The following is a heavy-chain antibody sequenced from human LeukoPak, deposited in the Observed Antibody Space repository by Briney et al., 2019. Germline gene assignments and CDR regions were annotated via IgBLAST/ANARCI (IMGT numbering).Heavy chain of an antibody. CDR2: IKSKTDGGTT. V-gene: IGHV3-15*01. D-gene: IGHD3-10*01. J-gene: IGHJ4*02. CDR1: GFTFSNAW. Sequence: GGSLRLSCAASGFTFSNAWMSWVRQAPGKGLEWVGRIKSKTDGGTTDYAAPVKGRFTISRDDSKNTLYLQMNILKTEDTAVYYCTITLWFGELRHDYWGQGTLVTVSS. CDR3: TITLWFGELRHDY.